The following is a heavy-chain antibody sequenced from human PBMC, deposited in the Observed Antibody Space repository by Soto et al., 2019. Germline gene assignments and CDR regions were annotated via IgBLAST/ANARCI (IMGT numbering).Heavy chain of an antibody. J-gene: IGHJ4*02. V-gene: IGHV3-48*03. Sequence: VQLVESGGGLVQPGGSLRLSCAASGFTFSSYEMNWVRQAPGKGLEWISYISTSGSPIYYTDSVKGRLTISRDNAKSSLYLQMNSLRAEDTAVYYCARDNGYGHFDYWGQGTLVTVSS. CDR2: ISTSGSPI. CDR3: ARDNGYGHFDY. D-gene: IGHD5-18*01. CDR1: GFTFSSYE.